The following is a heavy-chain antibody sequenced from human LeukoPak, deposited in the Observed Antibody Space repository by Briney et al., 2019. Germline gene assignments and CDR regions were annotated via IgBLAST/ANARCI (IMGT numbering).Heavy chain of an antibody. CDR2: INPNSGGT. D-gene: IGHD2-2*01. CDR1: GYTFTGYY. J-gene: IGHJ5*02. V-gene: IGHV1-2*02. Sequence: ASVKVSCKASGYTFTGYYMHWVRQAPGQGLEWMGWINPNSGGTNHAQKFQGRVTMTRDTSISTAYMELSRLRSDDTAVYYCARGVGGFYCSSPSCWGSWFDPWGQGTLVTVSS. CDR3: ARGVGGFYCSSPSCWGSWFDP.